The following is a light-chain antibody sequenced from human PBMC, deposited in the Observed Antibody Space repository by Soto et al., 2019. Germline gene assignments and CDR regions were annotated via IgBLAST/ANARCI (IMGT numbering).Light chain of an antibody. Sequence: EILLTQSPDTLSLSQGERATLSCRASQSVSSNLAWYQQKPGQAPRLLIYGASTRATGIPARFSGSGSGTEFTLTISSLQSEDFAVYYCQQYNNWPRTFGQGTKVDIK. CDR2: GAS. CDR3: QQYNNWPRT. J-gene: IGKJ1*01. CDR1: QSVSSN. V-gene: IGKV3-15*01.